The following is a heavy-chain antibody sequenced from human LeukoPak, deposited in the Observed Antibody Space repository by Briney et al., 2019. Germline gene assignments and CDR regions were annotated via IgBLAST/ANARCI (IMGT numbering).Heavy chain of an antibody. Sequence: PSETLSLTCTVSGGSISRNYWSWIRQSAGKGLEWIGRIYTSGSTNYNPSLKSRVTISVETSKNQFSLKLSSVTAADTAVYYCARRPKRYCSSTSCFRWFDPWGQGTLVTVSS. D-gene: IGHD2-2*01. CDR3: ARRPKRYCSSTSCFRWFDP. CDR2: IYTSGST. J-gene: IGHJ5*02. V-gene: IGHV4-4*07. CDR1: GGSISRNY.